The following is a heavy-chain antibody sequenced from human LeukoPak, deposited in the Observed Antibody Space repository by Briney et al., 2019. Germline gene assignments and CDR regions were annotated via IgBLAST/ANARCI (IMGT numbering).Heavy chain of an antibody. D-gene: IGHD1-26*01. Sequence: SETLSLTCAVYGGSFSGYYWSWIRQPPGKGLEWIGEINHSGSTNYNPSLKSRVTISVDTSKNQFSLKLSSVTAADTAVYYCARVRSGTYYVFDYWGQGTLVTVSS. CDR3: ARVRSGTYYVFDY. CDR2: INHSGST. V-gene: IGHV4-34*01. CDR1: GGSFSGYY. J-gene: IGHJ4*02.